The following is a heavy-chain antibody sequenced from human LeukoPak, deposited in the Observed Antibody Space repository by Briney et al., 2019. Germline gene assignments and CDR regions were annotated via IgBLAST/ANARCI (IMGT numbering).Heavy chain of an antibody. J-gene: IGHJ6*02. CDR1: GGSISTSNW. CDR2: IYHSGST. V-gene: IGHV4-4*02. Sequence: SETLSLTCTVSGGSISTSNWWSWVRQPPGKGLEWIGEIYHSGSTNYNPSLKSRVTISVDKSKNQFSLKLSSVTAADTAVYYCARVPYYYGMDVWGQGTTVTVSS. CDR3: ARVPYYYGMDV.